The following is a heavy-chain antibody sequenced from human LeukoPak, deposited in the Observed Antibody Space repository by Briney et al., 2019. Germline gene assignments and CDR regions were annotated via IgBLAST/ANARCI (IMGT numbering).Heavy chain of an antibody. CDR2: ISWNSGSI. Sequence: GRSLRLSCAASGFTFDDYAMHWVRQAPGKGLEWVSGISWNSGSIGYADSVKGRFTISRDDAKNSLYLQMNSLRAEDTALYYCAKGRAVAGPKDYWGQGTLVTVS. J-gene: IGHJ4*02. V-gene: IGHV3-9*01. CDR3: AKGRAVAGPKDY. D-gene: IGHD6-19*01. CDR1: GFTFDDYA.